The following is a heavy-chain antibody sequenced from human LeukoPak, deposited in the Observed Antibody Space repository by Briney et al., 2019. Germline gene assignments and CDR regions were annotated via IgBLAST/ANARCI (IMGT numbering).Heavy chain of an antibody. D-gene: IGHD3-9*01. V-gene: IGHV4-39*07. CDR1: GGSISSSSYY. Sequence: SETLSLTCTVSGGSISSSSYYWGWIRQPPGKGLEWIGSIYYSGSTYYNPSLKGRVTISVDTSKNQFSLKLSSVTAADTAVYYCARGRGLRYFDWLPHLDYWGQGTLVTVSS. J-gene: IGHJ4*02. CDR2: IYYSGST. CDR3: ARGRGLRYFDWLPHLDY.